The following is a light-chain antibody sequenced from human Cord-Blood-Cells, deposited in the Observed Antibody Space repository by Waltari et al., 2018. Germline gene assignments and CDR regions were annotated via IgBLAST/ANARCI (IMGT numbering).Light chain of an antibody. Sequence: DIVMTQSPDSLAVSLGERATINCKSSQSVLYSSNNKNYLAWYQQKPGQPPKLLIYWASTRESGVPDRFSGSGSGTDFTLTISSLQAGDVAVYYCQQYYSTPTFGQGTKVEIK. V-gene: IGKV4-1*01. CDR1: QSVLYSSNNKNY. CDR3: QQYYSTPT. CDR2: WAS. J-gene: IGKJ1*01.